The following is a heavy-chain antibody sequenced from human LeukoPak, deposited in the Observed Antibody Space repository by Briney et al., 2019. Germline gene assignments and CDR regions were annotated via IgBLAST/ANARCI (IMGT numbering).Heavy chain of an antibody. CDR2: ISSSSSYI. D-gene: IGHD5-18*01. V-gene: IGHV3-21*01. J-gene: IGHJ4*02. CDR1: GFTFSSYS. CDR3: AGDTAMAPRVDY. Sequence: GGSLRLSCAASGFTFSSYSMNWVRQAPGKGLEWVSSISSSSSYIYYADSVKGRFTISRDSAKNSLYLQMNSLRAEDTAVYYCAGDTAMAPRVDYWGQGTLVTVSS.